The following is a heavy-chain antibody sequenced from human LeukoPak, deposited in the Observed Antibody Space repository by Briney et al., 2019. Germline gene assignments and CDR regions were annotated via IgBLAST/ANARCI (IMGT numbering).Heavy chain of an antibody. CDR3: AREGGFFRPLDY. J-gene: IGHJ4*02. D-gene: IGHD3-3*01. CDR2: IYNSGST. CDR1: GDSVSSTSYY. V-gene: IGHV4-39*02. Sequence: SETLSLTCAVSGDSVSSTSYYWGWIRQPPGKGLEWIGSIYNSGSTYYNPTLKSRVTISVDTSKNQFSLKLSSVTAADTAVYYCAREGGFFRPLDYSGQGTLVTVSS.